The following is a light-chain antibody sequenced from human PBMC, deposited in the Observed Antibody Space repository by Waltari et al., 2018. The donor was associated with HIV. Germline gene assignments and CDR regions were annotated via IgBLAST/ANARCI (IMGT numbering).Light chain of an antibody. CDR3: AAWDDTLNGAM. V-gene: IGLV1-44*01. Sequence: QSVLTQPPSASGAPGQRVTISCSGSSSNIGSHTVSWYQHLPGTAPKLVIYNNNPRPSGVPYRFFGSKSDTSASLAISGLQSDDEAGYFCAAWDDTLNGAMFGGGTKLTVL. CDR2: NNN. CDR1: SSNIGSHT. J-gene: IGLJ3*02.